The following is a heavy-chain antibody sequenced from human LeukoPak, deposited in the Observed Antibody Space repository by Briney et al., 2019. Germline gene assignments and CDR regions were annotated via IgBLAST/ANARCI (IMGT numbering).Heavy chain of an antibody. J-gene: IGHJ4*02. CDR2: ISAYNGNT. D-gene: IGHD3-10*01. V-gene: IGHV1-18*01. CDR3: ARDPEIWFGEPLHPMFDY. CDR1: GYTFTSYG. Sequence: ASVKVSCKASGYTFTSYGISWVRQAPGQGLEWMGWISAYNGNTNYAQKLQGRVTMTTDTSTCTAYMELRSLRSDDTAVYYCARDPEIWFGEPLHPMFDYWGQGTLVTVSS.